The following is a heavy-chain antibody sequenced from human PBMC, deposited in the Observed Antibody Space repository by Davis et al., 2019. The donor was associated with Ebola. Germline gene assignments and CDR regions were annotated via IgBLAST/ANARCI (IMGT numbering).Heavy chain of an antibody. CDR2: IWYDGSNK. CDR3: AKLRSHDYSDSSDDFYLDL. V-gene: IGHV3-33*03. CDR1: GFTFSSYG. Sequence: PGGSLRLSCAASGFTFSSYGMHWVRQAPGKGLEWVAVIWYDGSNKYYADSVKGRFTISKDNSKNTLYLHMNALTAEDTALYYCAKLRSHDYSDSSDDFYLDLWGRGTLVTVSS. J-gene: IGHJ2*01. D-gene: IGHD1-26*01.